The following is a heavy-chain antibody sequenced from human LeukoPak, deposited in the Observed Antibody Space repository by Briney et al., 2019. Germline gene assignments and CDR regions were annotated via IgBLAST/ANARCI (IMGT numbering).Heavy chain of an antibody. J-gene: IGHJ4*02. CDR2: ISWDGGST. D-gene: IGHD1-26*01. Sequence: GGSLRLSCAAFGFTFDDYTMPWVRQGPGKGLEWVSLISWDGGSTYYADSVKGRFTISRDNSKNSLYLQMNSLRTEDTAWYYCAKGSGSYHYFDYWGQGTLVTVSS. CDR1: GFTFDDYT. V-gene: IGHV3-43*01. CDR3: AKGSGSYHYFDY.